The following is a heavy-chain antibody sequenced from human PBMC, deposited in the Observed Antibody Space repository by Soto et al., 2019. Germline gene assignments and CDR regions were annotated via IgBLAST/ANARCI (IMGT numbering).Heavy chain of an antibody. V-gene: IGHV1-69*02. J-gene: IGHJ4*02. CDR2: VNPIVRMS. D-gene: IGHD3-10*01. Sequence: QVQLVQSGAEVKRPGSSVKVSCKASGDTFNFYSINWVRQAPGLGLEWMGRVNPIVRMSNYAQKFQGRVTMTADKSTRTAYMELSSLRSEATAIYYCASSYGSGYRAFDYWGQGALVTVSS. CDR1: GDTFNFYS. CDR3: ASSYGSGYRAFDY.